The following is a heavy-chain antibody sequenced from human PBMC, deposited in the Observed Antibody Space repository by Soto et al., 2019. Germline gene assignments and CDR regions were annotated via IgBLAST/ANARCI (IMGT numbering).Heavy chain of an antibody. CDR3: AKAEGGSTSWTYYYYYMDV. Sequence: GGSLRLSCAASGFTFDDYAMHWVRQAPGKGLEWVSGISWNSGSIGYADSVKGRFTISRDNAKNSLYLQMNSLRAEDTALYYCAKAEGGSTSWTYYYYYMDVWGKGTTVTVSS. CDR1: GFTFDDYA. V-gene: IGHV3-9*01. J-gene: IGHJ6*03. D-gene: IGHD2-2*01. CDR2: ISWNSGSI.